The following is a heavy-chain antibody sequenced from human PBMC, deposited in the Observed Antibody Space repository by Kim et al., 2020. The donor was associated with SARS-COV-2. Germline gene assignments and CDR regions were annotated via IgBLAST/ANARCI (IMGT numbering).Heavy chain of an antibody. Sequence: SVKVSCKASGGTFSSYAISWVRQAPGQGLEWMGGIIPIFGTANYAQKFQGRVTITADESTSTAYMELSSLRSEDTAVYYCARDLFLFGYGDPTYYYGMDVWGQGTTVTVSS. CDR2: IIPIFGTA. CDR1: GGTFSSYA. CDR3: ARDLFLFGYGDPTYYYGMDV. V-gene: IGHV1-69*13. D-gene: IGHD4-17*01. J-gene: IGHJ6*02.